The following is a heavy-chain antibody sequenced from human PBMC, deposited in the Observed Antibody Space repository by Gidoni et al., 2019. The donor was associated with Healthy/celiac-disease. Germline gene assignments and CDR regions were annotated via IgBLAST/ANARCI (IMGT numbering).Heavy chain of an antibody. D-gene: IGHD5-12*01. J-gene: IGHJ4*02. CDR2: IWYDGSNK. Sequence: QVQLVESGGGVVQPGRSLRLSCAASGFTFSSYGVHWVRQAPGKGLEWVAVIWYDGSNKYYADSVKGRFTISRDNSKNTLYLQMNSLRAEDTAVYYCARDGGGYSGYDFDYWGQGTLVTVSS. CDR3: ARDGGGYSGYDFDY. V-gene: IGHV3-33*01. CDR1: GFTFSSYG.